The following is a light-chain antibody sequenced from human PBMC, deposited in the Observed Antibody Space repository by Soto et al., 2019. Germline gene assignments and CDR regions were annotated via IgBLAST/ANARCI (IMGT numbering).Light chain of an antibody. CDR2: GAS. CDR3: QQYGRPPRT. V-gene: IGKV3-20*01. CDR1: QSVSSSY. J-gene: IGKJ1*01. Sequence: EIVLTQSPGTLSLSPGERATLSCRASQSVSSSYLAWYQQKPGQAPRLLIYGASSRATGIPDRFSGSGSGTDFTLNISRLEPEDFAIYYCQQYGRPPRTFGQGTKVEIK.